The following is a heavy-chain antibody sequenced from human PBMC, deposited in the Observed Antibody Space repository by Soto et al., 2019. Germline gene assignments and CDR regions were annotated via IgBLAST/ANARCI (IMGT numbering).Heavy chain of an antibody. CDR2: ISAYNGNT. Sequence: QVQLVQYGAEVKKPGASVKVSCKASGYTFTSYGISWVRQAPGQGLEWMGGISAYNGNTNYAEKHKGRVTMTTDTSKSTAYMELRSLRSDDTAVYYCARETFSSGWQYYYYGMDVWGQGTTVTASS. V-gene: IGHV1-18*01. CDR3: ARETFSSGWQYYYYGMDV. CDR1: GYTFTSYG. J-gene: IGHJ6*02. D-gene: IGHD6-19*01.